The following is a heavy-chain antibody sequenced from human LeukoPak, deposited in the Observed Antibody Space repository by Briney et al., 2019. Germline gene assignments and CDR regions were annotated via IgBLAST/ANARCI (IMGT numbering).Heavy chain of an antibody. D-gene: IGHD3-3*01. CDR2: IFYSGST. J-gene: IGHJ4*02. CDR3: ATLPLPPRLSGYYEYYFDY. CDR1: GGSISTTNYY. Sequence: SETLSLTCTVSGGSISTTNYYWGWLRQSPEKGLEWNGSIFYSGSTYYIPSLKSRITISADTSKNQFSLRLSSVSAADSAIYYCATLPLPPRLSGYYEYYFDYWGQGTRVTVSS. V-gene: IGHV4-39*07.